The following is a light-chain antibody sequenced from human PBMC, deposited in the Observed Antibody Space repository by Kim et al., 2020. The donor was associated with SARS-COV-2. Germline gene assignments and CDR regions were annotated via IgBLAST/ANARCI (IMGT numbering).Light chain of an antibody. CDR1: QDISSS. J-gene: IGKJ4*01. CDR3: QQFSSYPRT. V-gene: IGKV1-9*01. CDR2: GAS. Sequence: ASVGDRVTLTCRASQDISSSLVWYQQKPGKAPELLIYGASTLQSGVPSRFSGSGSGTEFTLTIGSLQPEDLATYYCQQFSSYPRTFGGGTKVDIK.